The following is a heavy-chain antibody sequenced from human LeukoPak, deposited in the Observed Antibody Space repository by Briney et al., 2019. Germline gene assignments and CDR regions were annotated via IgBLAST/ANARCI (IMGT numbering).Heavy chain of an antibody. CDR2: INHSGST. Sequence: SETLSLTCAVYGGSFSGYYWSWIRQPPGEGLEWIGEINHSGSTNYNPSLKSRVTISVDTSKNQFSLKLSSVTAADTAVYYCARNWNYDAFDIWGQGTMVTVSS. D-gene: IGHD1-7*01. CDR1: GGSFSGYY. J-gene: IGHJ3*02. CDR3: ARNWNYDAFDI. V-gene: IGHV4-34*01.